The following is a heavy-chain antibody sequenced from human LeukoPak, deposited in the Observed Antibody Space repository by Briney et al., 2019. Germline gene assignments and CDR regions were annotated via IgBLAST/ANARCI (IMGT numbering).Heavy chain of an antibody. CDR2: IIPIFGTA. D-gene: IGHD2-2*02. CDR1: GGTFSSYA. Sequence: SVTVSCMASGGTFSSYAISWVRQAPGQGLEWMGGIIPIFGTANYAQKFQGRVTITADESTSTAYMELSSLRSEDTAVYYCARGGPGYCSSTSCSTPFDYWGQGTLVTVSS. CDR3: ARGGPGYCSSTSCSTPFDY. J-gene: IGHJ4*02. V-gene: IGHV1-69*13.